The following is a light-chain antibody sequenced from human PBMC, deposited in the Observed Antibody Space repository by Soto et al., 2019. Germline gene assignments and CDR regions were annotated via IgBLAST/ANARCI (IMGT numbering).Light chain of an antibody. Sequence: DIQMTQSPSALSASVGDRVTITCRARQSISKWLAWYQQKPGKAPTLLIYKASSLEGGVPSRFSGSGSGTEFTLKISSLQPDDVASYYCQQYSGHHTFGQGPKLEI. CDR3: QQYSGHHT. J-gene: IGKJ2*01. CDR2: KAS. V-gene: IGKV1-5*03. CDR1: QSISKW.